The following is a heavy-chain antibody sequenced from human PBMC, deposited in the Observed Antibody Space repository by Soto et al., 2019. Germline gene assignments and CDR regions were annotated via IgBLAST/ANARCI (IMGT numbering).Heavy chain of an antibody. V-gene: IGHV4-34*01. J-gene: IGHJ4*02. Sequence: SETLSLTCAVSGGSFNRYYYTWIRQPTGKGLEWIGEIYHSGSTNYNPSLKSRVTISIDTSKDQFSLRLSSVTAAGTAIYYCARAQYYDIRGYSPISYYFDYWGQGTLVTVSS. CDR3: ARAQYYDIRGYSPISYYFDY. CDR2: IYHSGST. D-gene: IGHD3-22*01. CDR1: GGSFNRYY.